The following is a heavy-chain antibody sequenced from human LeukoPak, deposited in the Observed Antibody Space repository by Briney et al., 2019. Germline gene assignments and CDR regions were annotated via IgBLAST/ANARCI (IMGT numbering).Heavy chain of an antibody. CDR3: ARSENRDYYYYYMDV. CDR2: IIPIFGTA. CDR1: GGTFSSYA. J-gene: IGHJ6*03. V-gene: IGHV1-69*06. Sequence: GASVKVSCKASGGTFSSYAISWVRQAPGQGLEWMGGIIPIFGTANYAQKFQGRVTITADKSTSTAYMELSSLRSEDTAVYYCARSENRDYYYYYMDVWGKGTTVTVSS. D-gene: IGHD2/OR15-2a*01.